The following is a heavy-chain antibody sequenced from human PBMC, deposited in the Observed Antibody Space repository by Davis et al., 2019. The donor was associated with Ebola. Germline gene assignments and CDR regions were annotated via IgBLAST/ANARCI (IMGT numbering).Heavy chain of an antibody. CDR2: IRSKAYGGTT. Sequence: GESLKISCTASGFTFGDYAMSWFRQAPGKGLEWVGFIRSKAYGGTTEYAASVKGRFTISRDDSKSIAYLQMNSLKTEDTAVYYCTRDLRVVVPAATHVYYYYGMDVWGQGTTVTVSS. J-gene: IGHJ6*02. V-gene: IGHV3-49*03. CDR1: GFTFGDYA. CDR3: TRDLRVVVPAATHVYYYYGMDV. D-gene: IGHD2-2*01.